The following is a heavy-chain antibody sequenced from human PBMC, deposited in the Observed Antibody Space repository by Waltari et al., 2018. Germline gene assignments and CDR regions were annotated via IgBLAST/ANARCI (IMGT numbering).Heavy chain of an antibody. CDR2: VRGRGKT. D-gene: IGHD2-15*01. J-gene: IGHJ4*02. Sequence: WLGQAPGNGLGWIGQVRGRGKTNYNAAFASRVTVSVATSTAQFSLKVTSATAADTAVYYCARDRGRGLYLDSWGQGILVTVSP. CDR3: ARDRGRGLYLDS. V-gene: IGHV4-4*02.